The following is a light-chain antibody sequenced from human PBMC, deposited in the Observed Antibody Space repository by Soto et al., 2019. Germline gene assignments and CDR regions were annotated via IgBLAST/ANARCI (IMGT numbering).Light chain of an antibody. CDR1: QSLLYSSNNKNY. V-gene: IGKV4-1*01. CDR3: HQFYSSPPA. J-gene: IGKJ1*01. CDR2: WAS. Sequence: DIVMTQSPDSLAVSLGERATINCKSSQSLLYSSNNKNYLAWYQQKPGQPPKLLIYWASTRESGVPDRFTGSGSGTDFTLTISSLQAEDVAVYYCHQFYSSPPAFGQGTKVDIK.